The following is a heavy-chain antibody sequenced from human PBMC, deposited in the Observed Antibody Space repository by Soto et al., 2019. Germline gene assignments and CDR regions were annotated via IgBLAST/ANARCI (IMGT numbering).Heavy chain of an antibody. CDR2: IFHSGIT. J-gene: IGHJ5*01. V-gene: IGHV4-59*01. CDR1: GGSFNNDY. CDR3: ARDRYFYDSAGYYRTLDS. D-gene: IGHD3-22*01. Sequence: LSLTCTISGGSFNNDYWTWIRQSPGKGLEWIGYIFHSGITDYNPSVKSRVTISIDKSKNLFSLKLTSVTAADTAVYYCARDRYFYDSAGYYRTLDSWGQGILVTVSS.